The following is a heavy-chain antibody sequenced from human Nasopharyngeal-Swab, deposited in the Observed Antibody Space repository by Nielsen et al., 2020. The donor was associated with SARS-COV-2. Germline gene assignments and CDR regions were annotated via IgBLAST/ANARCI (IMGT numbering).Heavy chain of an antibody. CDR3: TRAMVRGAPNWFDP. Sequence: GGSLRLSCTASAFTIGDYAMSWVRRAPGKGLEWVGFIRSKAYGGTTEYAASVKGRFTISRDDSKSIAYLQMNSLKTEDTAVYYCTRAMVRGAPNWFDPWGQGTLVTVSS. J-gene: IGHJ5*02. CDR2: IRSKAYGGTT. CDR1: AFTIGDYA. V-gene: IGHV3-49*04. D-gene: IGHD3-10*01.